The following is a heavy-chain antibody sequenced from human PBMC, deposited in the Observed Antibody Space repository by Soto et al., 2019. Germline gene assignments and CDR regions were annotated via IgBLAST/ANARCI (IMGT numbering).Heavy chain of an antibody. D-gene: IGHD3-3*01. J-gene: IGHJ3*02. CDR2: IFSNDEK. V-gene: IGHV2-26*01. Sequence: QVTLKESGPVLVKPTETLTLTCTVSGFSLSNARMGVSWIRQPPGKALEWLAHIFSNDEKSYSTSLKSRLTISKDTSKSQVVLTMTNMDPVDTATYYCARIFLSYDFWSGYYTPLRDAFDIWGQGTMVTVSS. CDR3: ARIFLSYDFWSGYYTPLRDAFDI. CDR1: GFSLSNARMG.